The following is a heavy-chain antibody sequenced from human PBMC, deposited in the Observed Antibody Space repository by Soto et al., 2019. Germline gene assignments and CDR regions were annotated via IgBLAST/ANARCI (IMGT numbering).Heavy chain of an antibody. CDR1: GGSISSSSYY. J-gene: IGHJ4*02. D-gene: IGHD2-8*01. CDR3: ARNGALDY. V-gene: IGHV4-39*07. Sequence: PSETLSLTCTVSGGSISSSSYYWGWIRQPPGKGLEWIGSIYYSGSTYYNPSLKSRLTISVDTSKNQFSLKLTSVTAADTAVYYCARNGALDYWGRGTLVTVSS. CDR2: IYYSGST.